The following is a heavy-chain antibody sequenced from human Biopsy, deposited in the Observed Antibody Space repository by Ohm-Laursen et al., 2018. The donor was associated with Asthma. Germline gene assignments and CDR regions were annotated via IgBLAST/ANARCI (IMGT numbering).Heavy chain of an antibody. J-gene: IGHJ5*02. Sequence: GSSVKVSCNASGYTFTSYGISWVRQAPGQGLEWMGWISAYNGNTNYAQKLQGRVTMTTDTSTSTAYMEVSRLRSDDTAVYYCARGQKSAGDRWFDPWGQGTLVTVSS. CDR2: ISAYNGNT. CDR3: ARGQKSAGDRWFDP. V-gene: IGHV1-18*04. D-gene: IGHD6-13*01. CDR1: GYTFTSYG.